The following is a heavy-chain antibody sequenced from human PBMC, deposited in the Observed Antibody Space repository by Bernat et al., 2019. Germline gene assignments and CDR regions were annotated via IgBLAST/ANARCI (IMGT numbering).Heavy chain of an antibody. Sequence: QVQLVESGGGVVQPGRSLRLSCAASGFTFSSYGMHWVRQAPGKGLEWVAVISYDGSNKYYADSVKGRFTISRDNSKNTLYLQMNSLRAEDTAVYYCAKGKMGIAARPWFDYWGQGTLVTVSS. CDR1: GFTFSSYG. V-gene: IGHV3-30*18. J-gene: IGHJ4*02. CDR2: ISYDGSNK. CDR3: AKGKMGIAARPWFDY. D-gene: IGHD6-6*01.